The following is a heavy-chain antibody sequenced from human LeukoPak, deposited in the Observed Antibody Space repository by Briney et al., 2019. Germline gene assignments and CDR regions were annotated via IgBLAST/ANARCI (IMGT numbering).Heavy chain of an antibody. CDR2: IHFSGST. D-gene: IGHD3-22*01. V-gene: IGHV4-4*09. CDR3: ARGLDRVTHYDC. CDR1: GGSISTYY. Sequence: EPSETLSLTCTVSGGSISTYYWTWIRQPPGKGLQWIGFIHFSGSTNYNPSLKSRVTISVDTSRNLLSLKVSSVTAADTAVYYCARGLDRVTHYDCWGQGTLVTVSS. J-gene: IGHJ4*02.